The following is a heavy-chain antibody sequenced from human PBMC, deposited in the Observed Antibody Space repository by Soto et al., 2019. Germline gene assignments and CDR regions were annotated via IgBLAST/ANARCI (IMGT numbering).Heavy chain of an antibody. Sequence: QVQLVQSGAEVKKPGSSVKVSCKASGGTFSSYAISWLRQAPGQGLEWMGGIIPIFGTANYAQKFQGRVTITADKSTSTAYMELSSLRSEDTAVYYCAREAVDTARMGANDYWGQGTLVTVSS. D-gene: IGHD5-18*01. CDR3: AREAVDTARMGANDY. J-gene: IGHJ4*02. V-gene: IGHV1-69*06. CDR2: IIPIFGTA. CDR1: GGTFSSYA.